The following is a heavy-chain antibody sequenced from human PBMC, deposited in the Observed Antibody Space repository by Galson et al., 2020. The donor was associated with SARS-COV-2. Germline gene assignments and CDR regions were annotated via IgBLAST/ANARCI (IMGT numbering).Heavy chain of an antibody. V-gene: IGHV3-9*01. J-gene: IGHJ4*02. Sequence: SLKISCAAPGFTFDDYAMHWVRQAPGKGLEWVSGISWNSGSIGYADSVKGRFTISRDNAKNSLYLQMNSLRAEDTALYYCAKGPTIFGVVIFDYWGQGTLVTVSS. CDR3: AKGPTIFGVVIFDY. CDR2: ISWNSGSI. D-gene: IGHD3-3*01. CDR1: GFTFDDYA.